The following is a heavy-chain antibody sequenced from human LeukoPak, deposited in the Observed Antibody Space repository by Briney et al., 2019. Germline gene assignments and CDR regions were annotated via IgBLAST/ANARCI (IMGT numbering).Heavy chain of an antibody. Sequence: PGGSLRLSCAASGFTFSTYAMNWVRQAPGKGLEWVANIKQDGSEKYYVDSVKGRFTISRDNAKNSLYLQMNSLRAEDTAVYYCARGGRFYSGSYAIPEAFDIWGQGTMVTVSS. CDR3: ARGGRFYSGSYAIPEAFDI. CDR2: IKQDGSEK. CDR1: GFTFSTYA. J-gene: IGHJ3*02. V-gene: IGHV3-7*01. D-gene: IGHD1-26*01.